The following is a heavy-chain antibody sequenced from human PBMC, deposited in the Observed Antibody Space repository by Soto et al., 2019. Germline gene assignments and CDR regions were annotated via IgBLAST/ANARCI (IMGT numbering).Heavy chain of an antibody. J-gene: IGHJ4*02. D-gene: IGHD3-16*02. V-gene: IGHV3-21*01. Sequence: EVQLVESGGGLVKPGGSLRLSCAASGFTFSSYSMNWVRQAPGKGLEWVSSISSSSSYIYYADSVKGRFTISRDNAKNPLYLQMNSLRAEDTAVYYCARDPAYYVWGSYRSEDCYFDYWGQGTLVTVSS. CDR1: GFTFSSYS. CDR3: ARDPAYYVWGSYRSEDCYFDY. CDR2: ISSSSSYI.